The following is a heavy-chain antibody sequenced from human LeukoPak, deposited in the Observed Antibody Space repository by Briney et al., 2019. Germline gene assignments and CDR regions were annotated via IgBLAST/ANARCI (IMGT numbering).Heavy chain of an antibody. CDR2: INHSGST. J-gene: IGHJ5*02. CDR1: GGSFSGYY. V-gene: IGHV4-34*01. Sequence: SETLSLTCPVYGGSFSGYYWSWIRQPPGKGLEWIGEINHSGSTNYNPSLKSRATISVDTSKNQFSLKLSSVTAANTGVYYCARIAGYCSSTSCPWGQGTLVTVSS. CDR3: ARIAGYCSSTSCP. D-gene: IGHD2-2*01.